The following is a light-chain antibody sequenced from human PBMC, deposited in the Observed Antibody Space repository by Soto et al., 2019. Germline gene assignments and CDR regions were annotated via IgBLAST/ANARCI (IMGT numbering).Light chain of an antibody. V-gene: IGKV4-1*01. CDR3: HQYYNAPLT. CDR2: WAS. J-gene: IGKJ4*01. CDR1: QSLLSTSNNKNY. Sequence: DIVMAQSPDSLAVSLGERATINCKSSQSLLSTSNNKNYLSWYQQKPGQPPKLLIYWASAREYGVPDRFSGSGYGPSFTLTISSLQAEDGAVYSGHQYYNAPLTFGGGTKVEIK.